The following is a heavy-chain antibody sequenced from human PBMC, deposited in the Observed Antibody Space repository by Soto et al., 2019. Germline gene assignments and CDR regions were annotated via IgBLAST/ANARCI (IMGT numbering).Heavy chain of an antibody. CDR3: GREDRGNMVRGFPNWFEP. Sequence: QVQLVQSGAEVKKPGASVKVSCKASGYTFTSYGISWVRQAPGQGLEWMGWISAYNGNPNYAQKLQGRVTMTTDTATSAAFMELRRRRSDDPAVYYCGREDRGNMVRGFPNWFEPLGQGTLGTVSS. CDR2: ISAYNGNP. J-gene: IGHJ5*02. CDR1: GYTFTSYG. V-gene: IGHV1-18*04. D-gene: IGHD3-10*01.